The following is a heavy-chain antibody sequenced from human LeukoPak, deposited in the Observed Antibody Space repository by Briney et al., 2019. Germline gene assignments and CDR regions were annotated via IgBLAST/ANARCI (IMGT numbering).Heavy chain of an antibody. CDR1: GFTFSSFG. CDR2: IWYDGSNK. J-gene: IGHJ4*02. Sequence: GGSLRLSCAASGFTFSSFGMHWVRQAPGKGLEWVAVIWYDGSNKYYADSVKGRFTISRDNSKNTLYLQMNSLRAEDTAVYYCARDLRGDSSGYYHDYWGQGTLVTVSS. CDR3: ARDLRGDSSGYYHDY. D-gene: IGHD3-22*01. V-gene: IGHV3-33*01.